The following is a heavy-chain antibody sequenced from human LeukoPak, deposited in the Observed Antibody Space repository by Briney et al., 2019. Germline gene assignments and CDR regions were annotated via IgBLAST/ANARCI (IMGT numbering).Heavy chain of an antibody. Sequence: SGGSLRLSCAASGFTLSSYGMHWVRQPQGEGLEWVAVISHDGSKKYSAESVKGRFTISRDNSKNTLYLQMNSLRAEDTAVYYCARANGQLWTTPDYWGQGTLVTVSS. V-gene: IGHV3-30*03. D-gene: IGHD5-18*01. CDR1: GFTLSSYG. J-gene: IGHJ4*02. CDR2: ISHDGSKK. CDR3: ARANGQLWTTPDY.